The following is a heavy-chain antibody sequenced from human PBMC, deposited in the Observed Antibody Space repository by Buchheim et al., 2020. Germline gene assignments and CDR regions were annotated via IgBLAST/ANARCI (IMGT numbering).Heavy chain of an antibody. CDR1: GGSFSGYY. V-gene: IGHV4-34*01. J-gene: IGHJ6*02. Sequence: QVQLQQWGAGLLKPSETLSLTCAVYGGSFSGYYWSWIRQPPGKGLEWIGEINHSGSTNYNPSLKSRVTISVDTSKNQFSLKLSSVTAADTAVYYCARGGSDYDFWSGYFSSDYYYGMDVWGQGTT. CDR3: ARGGSDYDFWSGYFSSDYYYGMDV. D-gene: IGHD3-3*01. CDR2: INHSGST.